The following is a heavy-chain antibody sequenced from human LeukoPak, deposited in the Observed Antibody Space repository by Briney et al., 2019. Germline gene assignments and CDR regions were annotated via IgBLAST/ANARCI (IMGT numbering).Heavy chain of an antibody. Sequence: GGSLRLSCEASGFSFSTYAMNWVRQAPGKGLEWVSVISVSGFSTYYADSVKGRFTISRDNSKNTLYLQMNSLRAEDTGVYYCAKRSAESSGYFDYWGQGTLVTVSS. J-gene: IGHJ4*02. D-gene: IGHD6-19*01. CDR3: AKRSAESSGYFDY. V-gene: IGHV3-23*01. CDR1: GFSFSTYA. CDR2: ISVSGFST.